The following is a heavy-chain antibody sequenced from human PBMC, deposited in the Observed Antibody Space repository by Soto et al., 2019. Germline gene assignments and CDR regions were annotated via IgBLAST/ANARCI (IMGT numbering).Heavy chain of an antibody. J-gene: IGHJ4*02. Sequence: LSLTCTVSGGSISDFYWSWIRQPPGKGLEWIGYIYYSGSTNYNPSLKSRVTISVDTSKNQFSLNLRSMSPADTAVYYCARVGGLAARTFDYWGPGTLVTVSS. CDR3: ARVGGLAARTFDY. D-gene: IGHD6-6*01. CDR1: GGSISDFY. V-gene: IGHV4-59*01. CDR2: IYYSGST.